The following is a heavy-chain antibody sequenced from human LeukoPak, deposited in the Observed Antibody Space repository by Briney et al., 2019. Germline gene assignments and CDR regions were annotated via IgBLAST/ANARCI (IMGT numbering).Heavy chain of an antibody. V-gene: IGHV4-39*01. J-gene: IGHJ4*02. CDR1: GGSISSSIYY. Sequence: SETLSLTCTVSGGSISSSIYYWGWIRQPPGKGLEWIGTIYYSGSTYYNPSLKSRLTISVDTSKNQFSLKLSSVTAADTAVYYCARARIAAAVYYFDYWGQGTLVTVSS. D-gene: IGHD6-13*01. CDR2: IYYSGST. CDR3: ARARIAAAVYYFDY.